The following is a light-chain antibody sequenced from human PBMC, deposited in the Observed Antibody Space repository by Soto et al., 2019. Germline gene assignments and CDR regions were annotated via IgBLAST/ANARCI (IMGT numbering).Light chain of an antibody. V-gene: IGKV1-39*01. CDR2: DVS. CDR1: QSVRTY. Sequence: DIQMTQSPSSLSASVRDRVTITCRASQSVRTYLNWYRQKPGKAPNLLIYDVSTLHSGVPSRFSGSGSGTDFTLTISSLQPEDFATYYCQQSYSTPWTVGPGTKVDI. J-gene: IGKJ1*01. CDR3: QQSYSTPWT.